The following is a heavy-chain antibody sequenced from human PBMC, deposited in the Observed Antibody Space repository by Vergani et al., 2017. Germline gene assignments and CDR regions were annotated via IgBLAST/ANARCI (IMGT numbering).Heavy chain of an antibody. CDR2: ISGSGGST. V-gene: IGHV3-23*01. CDR3: AKANPRNSGYDYLYYYRAMDV. Sequence: EVQLLESGGDLVQPGGSLRLSCAASGFTFNHSAMNWVRQAPGKGLEWVSGISGSGGSTYYAGSVKGRFTISRDSSKNTLYLQMNSLSAGDTAVYYCAKANPRNSGYDYLYYYRAMDVWGQGTTVTVSS. J-gene: IGHJ6*02. D-gene: IGHD5-12*01. CDR1: GFTFNHSA.